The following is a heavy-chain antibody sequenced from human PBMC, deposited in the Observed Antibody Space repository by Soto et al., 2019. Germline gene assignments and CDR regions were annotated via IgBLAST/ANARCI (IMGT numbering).Heavy chain of an antibody. CDR1: GFTFSSYA. D-gene: IGHD6-19*01. V-gene: IGHV3-30-3*01. Sequence: QVQLVESGGGVVQPGRSLRLSCAASGFTFSSYAMHWVRQAPGKGLEWVAVISYDGSNKYYADSVKGRFTISRDNSKNTRYLQMNSLRAEDTAVYYCARGYSSGWRFDPWGQGTLVTVSS. CDR3: ARGYSSGWRFDP. J-gene: IGHJ5*02. CDR2: ISYDGSNK.